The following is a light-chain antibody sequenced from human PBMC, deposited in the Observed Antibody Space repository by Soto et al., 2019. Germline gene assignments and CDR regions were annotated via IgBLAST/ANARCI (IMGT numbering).Light chain of an antibody. J-gene: IGKJ4*01. CDR3: QESYSTPLA. V-gene: IGKV1-39*01. CDR1: QNINIF. Sequence: DIHVTQSPASLSASVGDTVTITCRTSQNINIFLNWYQQKPGRAPMVVISAASNLESGVPSRFSGRGSGTELTLTISNLQPGDSALYFCQESYSTPLACGGGTKVDIK. CDR2: AAS.